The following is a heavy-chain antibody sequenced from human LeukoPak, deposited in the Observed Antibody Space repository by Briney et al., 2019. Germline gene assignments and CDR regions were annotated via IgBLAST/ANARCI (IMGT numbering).Heavy chain of an antibody. J-gene: IGHJ6*02. CDR2: INHSGST. D-gene: IGHD2-15*01. CDR1: GGSISSSNW. V-gene: IGHV4-4*02. CDR3: ARETTDIVVVVAATQSISGMDV. Sequence: PSETLSLTCAVSGGSISSSNWWSWVRQPPGKGLEWIGEINHSGSTNYNPSLKSRVTISVDTSKNQFSLKLSSVTAADTAVYYCARETTDIVVVVAATQSISGMDVWGQGTTVTVSS.